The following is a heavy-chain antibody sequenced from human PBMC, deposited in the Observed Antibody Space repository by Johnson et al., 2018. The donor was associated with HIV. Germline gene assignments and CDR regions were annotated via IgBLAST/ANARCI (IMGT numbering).Heavy chain of an antibody. J-gene: IGHJ3*02. D-gene: IGHD2-2*01. CDR3: AKGVVPAAADAFDI. V-gene: IGHV3-30*18. Sequence: QVQLVESGGGVVQPGRSLRLSCAASGFTFSSYGMHWVRQAPGKGLEWVAVISYDGSNKYYADSVKGRFTISRDNSKNTLYLQMNSLRAEDTAVYYCAKGVVPAAADAFDICGQGTMVTVSS. CDR2: ISYDGSNK. CDR1: GFTFSSYG.